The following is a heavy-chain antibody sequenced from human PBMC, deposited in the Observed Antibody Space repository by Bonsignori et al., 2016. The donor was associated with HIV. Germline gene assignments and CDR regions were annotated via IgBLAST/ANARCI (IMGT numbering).Heavy chain of an antibody. J-gene: IGHJ5*02. CDR2: ISSSGSTM. Sequence: GGSLRLSCAASGFTFSSFQINWVRQAPGKGLEWVSYISSSGSTMYYADSVKGRFTISRDNAKNSLFLQMNSLRAEDTAVYYCARGAYCGGDCARDNWFDRWGQGTLVTVSS. V-gene: IGHV3-48*03. CDR1: GFTFSSFQ. D-gene: IGHD2-21*01. CDR3: ARGAYCGGDCARDNWFDR.